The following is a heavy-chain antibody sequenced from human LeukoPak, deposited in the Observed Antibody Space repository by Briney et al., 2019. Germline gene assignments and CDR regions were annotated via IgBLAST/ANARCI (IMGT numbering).Heavy chain of an antibody. CDR2: IITIFCTV. Sequence: SVKVSCKASVAGGTFSNYAITCPRQAPGQALEGMGRIITIFCTVNYTQKFQDRVTNTADESTNTGYREVSSLRSEDTAVYYCARGTYYPRQEFDFWGQGTLDTVSS. V-gene: IGHV1-69*13. CDR3: ARGTYYPRQEFDF. CDR1: VAGGTFSNYA. J-gene: IGHJ4*02. D-gene: IGHD1-26*01.